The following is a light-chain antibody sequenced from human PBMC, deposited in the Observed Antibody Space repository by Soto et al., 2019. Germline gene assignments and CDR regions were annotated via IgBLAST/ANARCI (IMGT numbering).Light chain of an antibody. CDR1: SSDVGAYKY. CDR2: EVS. CDR3: SSYTSSSTWV. Sequence: QSVLTQPASVSGSPGQSITISCTGTSSDVGAYKYVSWYQQHPGKAPKLMIYEVSNRPSGVSNRFSGSKSGNTASLTISGLQAEDEADFYCSSYTSSSTWVFGGGTQLTVL. J-gene: IGLJ3*02. V-gene: IGLV2-14*01.